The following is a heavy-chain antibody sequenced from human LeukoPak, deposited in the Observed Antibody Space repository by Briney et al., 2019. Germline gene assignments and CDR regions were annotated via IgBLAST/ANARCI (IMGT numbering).Heavy chain of an antibody. D-gene: IGHD5-18*01. V-gene: IGHV1-8*01. J-gene: IGHJ3*02. CDR2: MDPNSGNT. CDR3: ARGRAMAYDAFDI. Sequence: ASVKVSCKASGYTFTSYDINWVRQATGQGLEWMGWMDPNSGNTGYAQKFQGRVTMTRNTSISTAYMELSSLGSEATAVYYCARGRAMAYDAFDIWGQGTMVTVSS. CDR1: GYTFTSYD.